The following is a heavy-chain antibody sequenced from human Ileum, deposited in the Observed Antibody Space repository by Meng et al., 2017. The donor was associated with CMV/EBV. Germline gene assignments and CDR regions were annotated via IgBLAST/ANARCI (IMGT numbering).Heavy chain of an antibody. CDR3: ARVADLVALGYYFDS. D-gene: IGHD3-16*01. CDR1: GDSISSNSHF. CDR2: ISYSGST. V-gene: IGHV4-39*07. Sequence: SETLSLTCSVSGDSISSNSHFWGWIRRPPGKGLEWIGTISYSGSTSFNLSLKSRVTILLDSSKNQFSLSLSSVTAADTAVYYCARVADLVALGYYFDSWGQGTLVTVSS. J-gene: IGHJ4*02.